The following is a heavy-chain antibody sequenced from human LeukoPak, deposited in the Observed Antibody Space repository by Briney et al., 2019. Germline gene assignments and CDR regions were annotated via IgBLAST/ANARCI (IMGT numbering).Heavy chain of an antibody. V-gene: IGHV3-15*01. CDR3: TTYRYNYGSTGYSYFDL. J-gene: IGHJ4*02. CDR2: IISKTSGGTT. Sequence: PGGSRTLSCAASGLTFANAWMSWVRQAPGKGLEWVARIISKTSGGTTDYAAPVKGRFTISRDDSKTTLYLQMNSLKTEDTAVYYCTTYRYNYGSTGYSYFDLWGQGTLVTVSS. D-gene: IGHD5-18*01. CDR1: GLTFANAW.